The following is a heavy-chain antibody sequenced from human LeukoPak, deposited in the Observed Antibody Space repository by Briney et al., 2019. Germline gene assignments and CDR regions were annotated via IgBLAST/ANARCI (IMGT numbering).Heavy chain of an antibody. CDR2: IRQDGSET. D-gene: IGHD2-21*01. V-gene: IGHV3-7*01. Sequence: GGSLRLSCAASGFTFSNYWMNWVRQAPGKGLEWVANIRQDGSETYYADSVKGRFTISRDNAKNSLYLQMNYLRAEATAVYYCARLIDYWGQGTLVTVSS. CDR1: GFTFSNYW. J-gene: IGHJ4*02. CDR3: ARLIDY.